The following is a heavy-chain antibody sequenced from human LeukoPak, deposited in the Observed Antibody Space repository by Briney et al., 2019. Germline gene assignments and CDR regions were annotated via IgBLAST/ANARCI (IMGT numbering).Heavy chain of an antibody. CDR2: INPNSGGT. Sequence: GASVKVSCKASGYTFSDYYVAWVRQAPGQGLEWMGWINPNSGGTKYAQKFQGRVTMTGDTSISTAYMELRRVTSDDTAVYYCARDRDYSNTERGFDYWGQGTLVTVSS. CDR3: ARDRDYSNTERGFDY. V-gene: IGHV1-2*02. J-gene: IGHJ4*02. D-gene: IGHD4-11*01. CDR1: GYTFSDYY.